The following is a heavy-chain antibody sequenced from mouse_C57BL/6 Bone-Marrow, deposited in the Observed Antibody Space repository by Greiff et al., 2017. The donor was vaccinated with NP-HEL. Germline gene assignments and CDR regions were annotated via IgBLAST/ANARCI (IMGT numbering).Heavy chain of an antibody. CDR3: ARNRYGNYVRYFDY. CDR1: GFSLTSYG. V-gene: IGHV2-2*01. Sequence: QVQMKESGPGLVQPSQSLSITCTVSGFSLTSYGVHWVRQSPGKGLEWLGVIWSGGSTDYNAAFISRLSISKDNSKSQVFFKMNSLQADDTAIYYCARNRYGNYVRYFDYWGQGTTLTVSS. CDR2: IWSGGST. J-gene: IGHJ2*01. D-gene: IGHD2-1*01.